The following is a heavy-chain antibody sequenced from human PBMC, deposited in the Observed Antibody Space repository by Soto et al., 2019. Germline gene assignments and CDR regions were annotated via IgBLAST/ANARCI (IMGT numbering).Heavy chain of an antibody. V-gene: IGHV4-39*01. D-gene: IGHD2-2*01. CDR1: GGSISSSSYY. Sequence: PSETLSLTCTVSGGSISSSSYYWGWIRQPPGKGLEWIGSIYYSGSTYYNPSLKSRVTISVDTSKKQYSLKLSSVTAAKTAVNYCARHAYPSLRKNWFDPWGQGTLVTVSS. J-gene: IGHJ5*02. CDR2: IYYSGST. CDR3: ARHAYPSLRKNWFDP.